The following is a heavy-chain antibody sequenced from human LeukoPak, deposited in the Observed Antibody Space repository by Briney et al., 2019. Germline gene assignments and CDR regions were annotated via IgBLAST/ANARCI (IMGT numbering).Heavy chain of an antibody. J-gene: IGHJ4*02. CDR1: GFTFDDYA. CDR2: ISWNSGSI. V-gene: IGHV3-9*01. CDR3: ARDAEDPRLW. Sequence: GRSLRLSCAASGFTFDDYAMHWVRQAPGKGLEWVSGISWNSGSIGYADSVKGRFTISRDNAKNSLYLQMNSLRAEDTAVYYCARDAEDPRLWWGQGTLVTVSS. D-gene: IGHD4/OR15-4a*01.